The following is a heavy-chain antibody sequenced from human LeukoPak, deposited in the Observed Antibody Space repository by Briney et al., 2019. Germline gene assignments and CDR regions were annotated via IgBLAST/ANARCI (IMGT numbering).Heavy chain of an antibody. J-gene: IGHJ1*01. D-gene: IGHD1-1*01. CDR2: ISSSGTSI. Sequence: GGSLRLSCAASGFTFSNYGMHWVRQAPGKGLEWVSYISSSGTSIYQSDSVKGRFTISRDNAKNSLYLQMNSLRAEDTAVYYCATASAITSPGTFQHWGQGTLVTVSS. CDR3: ATASAITSPGTFQH. CDR1: GFTFSNYG. V-gene: IGHV3-48*04.